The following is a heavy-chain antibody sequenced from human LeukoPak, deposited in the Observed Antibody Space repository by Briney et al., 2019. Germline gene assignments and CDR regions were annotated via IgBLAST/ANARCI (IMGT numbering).Heavy chain of an antibody. Sequence: TSETLSLTCTVSGGSISSSSYYWGWIRQPPGKGLEWIGSIYYSGSTYYNPSLKSRVTISVDTSKNQFSLKLSSVTAADTAVYYCARLESGSYPYYYYYMDVWGKGTTVTVSS. CDR1: GGSISSSSYY. CDR2: IYYSGST. J-gene: IGHJ6*03. V-gene: IGHV4-39*01. CDR3: ARLESGSYPYYYYYMDV. D-gene: IGHD1-26*01.